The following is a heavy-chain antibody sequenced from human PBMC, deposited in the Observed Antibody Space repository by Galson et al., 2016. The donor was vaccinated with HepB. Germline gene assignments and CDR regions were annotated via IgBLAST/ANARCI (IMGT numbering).Heavy chain of an antibody. D-gene: IGHD2-2*01. V-gene: IGHV3-7*01. J-gene: IGHJ4*02. Sequence: SLRLSCAASGFTFGTSWMTWVRHAPGKGLEWVASIKYDGSEKNYVDSVEGRFTISRDNAKNSLYLQLTSLRDEDTAVYYCARDRRYQTSWYSYFFDYWGQGTLVTVSS. CDR3: ARDRRYQTSWYSYFFDY. CDR2: IKYDGSEK. CDR1: GFTFGTSW.